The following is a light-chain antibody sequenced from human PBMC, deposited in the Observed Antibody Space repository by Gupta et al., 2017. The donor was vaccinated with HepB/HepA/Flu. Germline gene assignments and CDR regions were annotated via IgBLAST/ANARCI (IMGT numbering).Light chain of an antibody. CDR3: AVWDDSLSGVWV. J-gene: IGLJ3*02. CDR1: SSNIGSNT. CDR2: SDN. V-gene: IGLV1-44*01. Sequence: QSALTQPPSASGTPGQRVTISCSGSSSNIGSNTVNWYQQFPGTAPKLLIYSDNRRPAGGPDRVSASKSGTSAALAISGLQAGEEADYYCAVWDDSLSGVWVFGGGTKLTVV.